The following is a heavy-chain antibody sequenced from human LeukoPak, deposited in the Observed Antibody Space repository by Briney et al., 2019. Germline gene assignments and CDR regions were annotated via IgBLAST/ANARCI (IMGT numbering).Heavy chain of an antibody. Sequence: GVSLRLSCAASEFTFSNYAMNWVRQAPGKGLEWVSGIWGGGGSTYYADSVKGRFPISRDNSKHTLYLQMDSLRAEDTALYYCAKGSGINHYHWIDPWGQGTLVTVPS. J-gene: IGHJ5*02. D-gene: IGHD1-14*01. V-gene: IGHV3-23*01. CDR2: IWGGGGST. CDR1: EFTFSNYA. CDR3: AKGSGINHYHWIDP.